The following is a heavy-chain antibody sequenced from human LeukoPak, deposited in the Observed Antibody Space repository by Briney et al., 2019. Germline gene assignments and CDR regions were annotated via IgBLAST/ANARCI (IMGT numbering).Heavy chain of an antibody. CDR3: AKASGYSGYDPFDY. D-gene: IGHD5-12*01. J-gene: IGHJ4*02. CDR1: GFTFSSYA. Sequence: GGSLRLSCAASGFTFSSYAMNWVRQAPGKGLEWVSAISGGGGTTYYADSVKGRFTISRDNSKNTLYVQMNSLRAEDTAVYYCAKASGYSGYDPFDYWGQGTLVTVSS. CDR2: ISGGGGTT. V-gene: IGHV3-23*01.